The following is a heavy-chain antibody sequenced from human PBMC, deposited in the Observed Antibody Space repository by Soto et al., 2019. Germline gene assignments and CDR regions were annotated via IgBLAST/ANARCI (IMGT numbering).Heavy chain of an antibody. Sequence: SVKVSCKASGGTFSSYTISWVRRAPGQGLEWMGRIIPMLGIANYAQKFQGRVTITADKSTGTAYMELNSLRSEDTAVYYCVRDSPIGSTFSGYDGIDYWGQGTLVTVSS. CDR1: GGTFSSYT. CDR3: VRDSPIGSTFSGYDGIDY. J-gene: IGHJ4*02. CDR2: IIPMLGIA. D-gene: IGHD5-12*01. V-gene: IGHV1-69*04.